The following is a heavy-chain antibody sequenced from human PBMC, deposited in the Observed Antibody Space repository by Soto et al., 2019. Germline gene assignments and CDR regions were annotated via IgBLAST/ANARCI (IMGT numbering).Heavy chain of an antibody. CDR2: IKQDGSER. D-gene: IGHD5-18*01. J-gene: IGHJ4*02. V-gene: IGHV3-7*01. CDR3: AREDTYGLYVDY. Sequence: EVQLVESGGGLVQPGGSQRLSCAASGFTFSSHWMTGVRQAPGKGLEWVANIKQDGSERYYVDSVKGRFSISRDNAENSLYLQMTGLRAEDTAVYYCAREDTYGLYVDYWGQGTLVTVSS. CDR1: GFTFSSHW.